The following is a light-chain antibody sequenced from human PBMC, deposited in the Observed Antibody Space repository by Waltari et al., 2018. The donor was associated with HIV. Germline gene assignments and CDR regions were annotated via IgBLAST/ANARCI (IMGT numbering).Light chain of an antibody. CDR1: SSTIGAGFD. V-gene: IGLV1-40*01. CDR3: QSYDSSLSAL. Sequence: HSVLTPTPSVSGAPGQRVTISCTGSSSTIGAGFDVHWYQHLPGTAPKLLIYSNSNRPSGVPDRFSGSKSGTSASLAITGLQAEDEADYYCQSYDSSLSALFGGGTKLTVL. J-gene: IGLJ2*01. CDR2: SNS.